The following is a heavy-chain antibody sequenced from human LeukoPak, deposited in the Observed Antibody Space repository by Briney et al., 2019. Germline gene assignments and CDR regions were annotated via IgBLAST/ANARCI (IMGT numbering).Heavy chain of an antibody. Sequence: GGSLRLSCAASGFTFSSYSMNWVRQAPGKGLEWVSYISSCGSTIYYADSVKGRFTISRDNAKNSLYLQMNSLRAEDTAVYYCARDLIAAFNWFDPWGQGTLVTVSS. D-gene: IGHD2-15*01. J-gene: IGHJ5*02. CDR3: ARDLIAAFNWFDP. CDR2: ISSCGSTI. CDR1: GFTFSSYS. V-gene: IGHV3-48*04.